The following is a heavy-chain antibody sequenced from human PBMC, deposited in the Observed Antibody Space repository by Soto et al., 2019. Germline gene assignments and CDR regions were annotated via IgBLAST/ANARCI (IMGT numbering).Heavy chain of an antibody. J-gene: IGHJ3*02. D-gene: IGHD1-26*01. CDR3: AKLGDSGCYLSAFDI. CDR2: ISGSGGST. Sequence: EVQLLESGGGLVQPGGSLRLSCAASGFTFSSYAMSWVRQAPGKGLEWVSAISGSGGSTSYADSVKGRFTISRNNYKNTLYLQMKSRRAEDTSVYYCAKLGDSGCYLSAFDIWSVGSMVSVSS. CDR1: GFTFSSYA. V-gene: IGHV3-23*01.